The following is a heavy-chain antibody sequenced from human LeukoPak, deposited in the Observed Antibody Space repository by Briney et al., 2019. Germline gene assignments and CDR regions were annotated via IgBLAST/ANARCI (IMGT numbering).Heavy chain of an antibody. J-gene: IGHJ4*02. V-gene: IGHV3-30*18. D-gene: IGHD6-19*01. Sequence: GGSLRLSCAASGFTFSSYGMHWVRQAPGKGLEWVAVISYDGSNKYYADSVKGRFTSSRDNSKNTLYLQMNSLRAEDTAVYYCAKEAVAGYFDYWGQGTLVTVSS. CDR1: GFTFSSYG. CDR3: AKEAVAGYFDY. CDR2: ISYDGSNK.